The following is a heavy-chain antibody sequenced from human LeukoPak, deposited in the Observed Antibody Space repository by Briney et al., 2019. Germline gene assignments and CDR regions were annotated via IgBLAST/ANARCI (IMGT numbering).Heavy chain of an antibody. Sequence: PGGSLRLSCAASGFTVSSNEMSWVRQAPGKGLEWVSSISGGSTYYADSVKGRFTVSRDNSKNTLYLQMNSLRAEDTAVYYCARDWDESYLYYGSGIHGNVTDYWGQGTLVTVSS. CDR3: ARDWDESYLYYGSGIHGNVTDY. V-gene: IGHV3-38-3*01. CDR1: GFTVSSNE. D-gene: IGHD3-10*01. CDR2: ISGGST. J-gene: IGHJ4*02.